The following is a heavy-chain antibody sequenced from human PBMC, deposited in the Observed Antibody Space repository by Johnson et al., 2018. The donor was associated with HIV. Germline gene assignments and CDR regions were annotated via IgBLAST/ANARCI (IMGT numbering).Heavy chain of an antibody. CDR2: IKQDGSEK. Sequence: DVQVVESGGGLVQPGGSLRLSCAASGFTFSSYWMSWVRQAPGKGLEWVANIKQDGSEKYYVDSVKGRFTISRDNAKNSLYLQMNSLRAEDTAVYYCARIVGAWKNDAFDIWGQGTMVTVSS. V-gene: IGHV3-7*05. D-gene: IGHD1-26*01. CDR1: GFTFSSYW. J-gene: IGHJ3*02. CDR3: ARIVGAWKNDAFDI.